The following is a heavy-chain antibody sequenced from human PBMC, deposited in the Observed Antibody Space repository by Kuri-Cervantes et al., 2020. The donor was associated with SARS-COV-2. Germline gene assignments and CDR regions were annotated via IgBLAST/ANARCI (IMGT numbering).Heavy chain of an antibody. J-gene: IGHJ4*02. CDR2: ISSSSSYI. D-gene: IGHD1-20*01. CDR3: ARDLGNNWNDPFDY. Sequence: LSLTCAASGFTFSSYSMNWVRQAPGKGLEWVSSISSSSSYIYYADSVKGRFTISRDNAKNSLYLQMNSLRAEDMAVYYCARDLGNNWNDPFDYWGQGTLVTVSS. V-gene: IGHV3-21*01. CDR1: GFTFSSYS.